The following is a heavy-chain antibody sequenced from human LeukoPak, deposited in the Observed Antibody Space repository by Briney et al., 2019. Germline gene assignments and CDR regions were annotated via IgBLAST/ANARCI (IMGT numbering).Heavy chain of an antibody. D-gene: IGHD6-6*01. V-gene: IGHV3-20*01. J-gene: IGHJ5*02. CDR1: GFTFDDYG. CDR2: INWNGGST. CDR3: ARAPDYIAARPRFNWIDP. Sequence: GGSLRLSCAASGFTFDDYGMSWVRQAPGKGLEWVSGINWNGGSTGYADSVKGRFTISRDNAKNSLYLQMNSLRAEDTALYHCARAPDYIAARPRFNWIDPWGQGTLVTVSS.